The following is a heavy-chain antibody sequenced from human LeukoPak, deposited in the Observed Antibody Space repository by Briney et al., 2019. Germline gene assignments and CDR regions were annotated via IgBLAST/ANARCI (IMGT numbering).Heavy chain of an antibody. CDR3: ARDDHSGGRRFDT. D-gene: IGHD6-19*01. CDR1: GLTFADDA. J-gene: IGHJ5*02. Sequence: GGSLRLSCKASGLTFADDAMIWVRQAPGKGLEWVSSISSSSYIYYADSVKGRFTISRHNAKNSLYLEMNSLRAEDTALYYCARDDHSGGRRFDTWGQGTLVTVSS. CDR2: ISSSSYI. V-gene: IGHV3-69-1*02.